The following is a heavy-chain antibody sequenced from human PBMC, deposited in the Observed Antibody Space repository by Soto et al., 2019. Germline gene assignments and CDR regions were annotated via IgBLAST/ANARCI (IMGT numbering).Heavy chain of an antibody. CDR2: ISAYNGNT. CDR1: GYTFTSYG. CDR3: ASVAARPGFDY. J-gene: IGHJ4*02. D-gene: IGHD6-6*01. Sequence: WASVKVSCKASGYTFTSYGISWVRQAPGQGLEWMGWISAYNGNTNYAQKLQGRVTMTTDTSTSTAYMELRSLRSDDTAVYYCASVAARPGFDYWGQGTLVTVSS. V-gene: IGHV1-18*01.